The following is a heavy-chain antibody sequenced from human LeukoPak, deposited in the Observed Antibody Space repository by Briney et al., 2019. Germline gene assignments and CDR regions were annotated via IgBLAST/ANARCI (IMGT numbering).Heavy chain of an antibody. J-gene: IGHJ4*02. D-gene: IGHD5-12*01. Sequence: ASVKVSCKASGYTFVGYYLHWVRQAPGQRLEWMAWIDPYNGNTHYAQKFQGRITVTRDTSVSTTYMELSWLTSDDTARYYCAREYSASEHWGQGTLVTVSS. CDR2: IDPYNGNT. CDR1: GYTFVGYY. CDR3: AREYSASEH. V-gene: IGHV1-2*02.